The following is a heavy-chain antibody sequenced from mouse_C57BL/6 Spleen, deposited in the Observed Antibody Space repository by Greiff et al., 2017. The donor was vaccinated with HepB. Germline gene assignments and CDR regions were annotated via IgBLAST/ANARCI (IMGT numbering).Heavy chain of an antibody. CDR3: ASYDGYPYAMDY. D-gene: IGHD2-3*01. V-gene: IGHV2-2*01. J-gene: IGHJ4*01. CDR2: IWSGGST. Sequence: QVQLKESGPGLVQPSQSLSITCTVSGFSLTSYGVHWVSQSPGKGLEWLGVIWSGGSTDYNAAFIYRLSISKDNSKSQVFFKMNSLQADDTAIYYGASYDGYPYAMDYWGQGTSVTVSS. CDR1: GFSLTSYG.